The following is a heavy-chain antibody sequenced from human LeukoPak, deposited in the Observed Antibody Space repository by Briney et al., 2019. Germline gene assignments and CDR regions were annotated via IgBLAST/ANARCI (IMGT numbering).Heavy chain of an antibody. CDR2: MNPNSGNT. V-gene: IGHV1-8*01. CDR3: ARARAAAGIVDY. CDR1: GYTFTSYD. J-gene: IGHJ4*02. Sequence: ASVKVSCKASGYTFTSYDINWVQQATGQGLEWMGWMNPNSGNTGCAQKFQGRVTMTRNTSISTAYMELSSLRSEDTAVYYCARARAAAGIVDYWGQGTLVTVSS. D-gene: IGHD6-13*01.